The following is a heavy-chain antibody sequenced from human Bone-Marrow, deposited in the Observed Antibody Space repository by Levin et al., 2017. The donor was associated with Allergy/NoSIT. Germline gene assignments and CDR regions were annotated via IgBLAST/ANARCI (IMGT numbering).Heavy chain of an antibody. J-gene: IGHJ4*02. CDR2: IHHRGNT. D-gene: IGHD3-10*01. V-gene: IGHV4-31*03. CDR1: GDSMTSGNYY. Sequence: SETLSLTCTVSGDSMTSGNYYWSWIRQAPGKGLEWIGYIHHRGNTHYNPSLRSRLTILVGTSQSQFSLRLTSVTAADTAFYYGARGSLTWVQGHYFDFWGQGSLVTVSS. CDR3: ARGSLTWVQGHYFDF.